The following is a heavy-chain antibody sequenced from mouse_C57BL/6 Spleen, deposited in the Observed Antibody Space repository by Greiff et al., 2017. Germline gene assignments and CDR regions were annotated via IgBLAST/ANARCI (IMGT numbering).Heavy chain of an antibody. D-gene: IGHD1-1*01. CDR2: ISSGSSTI. J-gene: IGHJ2*01. V-gene: IGHV5-17*01. CDR3: EAYSSSYPGYFDD. Sequence: EVILVESGGGLVKPGGSLKLSCAASGFTFSDYGMHWVRQAPEKGLEWVAYISSGSSTIYYADTVKGRFTISRDNAKNTLFLQMTSLRSEDSAMYYCEAYSSSYPGYFDDWGKGTTLTVSS. CDR1: GFTFSDYG.